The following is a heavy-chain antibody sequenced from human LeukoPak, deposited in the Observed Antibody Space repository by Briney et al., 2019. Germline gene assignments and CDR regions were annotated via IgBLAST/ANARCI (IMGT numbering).Heavy chain of an antibody. V-gene: IGHV4-61*02. CDR3: ARQGYVLNGGAFDF. D-gene: IGHD6-13*01. J-gene: IGHJ3*01. Sequence: SETLSLTCTVSGGSISSGSYYWSWIRQPAGKGLGWIGRIYTSGSTNYNPSLKSRVTISVDTSKNQFSLNLNSVTAADAAVYFCARQGYVLNGGAFDFWGQGTMVTVSS. CDR2: IYTSGST. CDR1: GGSISSGSYY.